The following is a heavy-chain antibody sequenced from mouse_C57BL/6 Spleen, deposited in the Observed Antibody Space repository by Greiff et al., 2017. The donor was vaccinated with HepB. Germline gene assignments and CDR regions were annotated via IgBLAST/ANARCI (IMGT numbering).Heavy chain of an antibody. V-gene: IGHV3-6*01. Sequence: DVQLQESGPGLVKPSQSLSLTCSVTGYSITSGYYWNWIRQFPGNKLEWMGYISYDGSNNYNPSLKNRISITRDTSKNQFFLKLNSVTTEDTATYYWARGGVTTVVVHWYFDVWGTGTTVTVSS. D-gene: IGHD1-1*01. CDR1: GYSITSGYY. J-gene: IGHJ1*03. CDR3: ARGGVTTVVVHWYFDV. CDR2: ISYDGSN.